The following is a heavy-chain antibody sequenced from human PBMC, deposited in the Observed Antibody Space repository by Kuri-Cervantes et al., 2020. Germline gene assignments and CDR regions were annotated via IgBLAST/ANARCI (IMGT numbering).Heavy chain of an antibody. V-gene: IGHV1-2*04. CDR3: ARSWDIYNWFDP. J-gene: IGHJ5*02. CDR1: GYTFTGYY. CDR2: INPNSGGT. Sequence: ASVKVSCKASGYTFTGYYMHWVRQAPGQGLEWMGWINPNSGGTNYAQKFQGWVTMTRDTSISTAYMELRSLRSDDTAVYYCARSWDIYNWFDPWGQGTLVTVSS. D-gene: IGHD1-26*01.